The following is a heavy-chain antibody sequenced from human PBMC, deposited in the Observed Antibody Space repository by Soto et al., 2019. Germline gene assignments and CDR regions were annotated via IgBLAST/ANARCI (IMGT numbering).Heavy chain of an antibody. Sequence: PSETLTLTCTVCGNSISTGAYYWRWLRQHPLKCLAWIGHIFSSGTPDYGPSVERRVTISVDTSKNRVSIKLTSVTVADTAVYYCAREGRSAAPQEGFDLWGQGTLVTVS. CDR1: GNSISTGAYY. D-gene: IGHD3-10*01. J-gene: IGHJ4*02. V-gene: IGHV4-31*03. CDR2: IFSSGTP. CDR3: AREGRSAAPQEGFDL.